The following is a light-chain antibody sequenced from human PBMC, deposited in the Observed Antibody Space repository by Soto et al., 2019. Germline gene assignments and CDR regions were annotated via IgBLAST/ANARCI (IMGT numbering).Light chain of an antibody. CDR1: QSAGNF. Sequence: IIMTQSPSTLSVPPGETASLSCRASQSAGNFLAWYQQKPGQAPRLLIYYISTRATGIPARFSGSGSGTEFTLTINSLQSEDSAVYYCQQHNQWPITFGQGTRLEIK. J-gene: IGKJ5*01. CDR2: YIS. CDR3: QQHNQWPIT. V-gene: IGKV3D-15*01.